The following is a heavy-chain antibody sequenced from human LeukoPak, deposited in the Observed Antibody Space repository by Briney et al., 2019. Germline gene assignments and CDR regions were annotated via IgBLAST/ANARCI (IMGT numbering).Heavy chain of an antibody. D-gene: IGHD2-2*02. V-gene: IGHV1-46*01. CDR3: ARDGCGSTSCYRGSNFDY. CDR2: INPSGGST. J-gene: IGHJ4*02. Sequence: ASVKVSCKASGYTFTSYYMHWVRQAPGQGLEWMGIINPSGGSTSYAQKFQGRVTMTRDTSTSTVYMELSSLRSEDTAVYYCARDGCGSTSCYRGSNFDYWGQGTLVTVSS. CDR1: GYTFTSYY.